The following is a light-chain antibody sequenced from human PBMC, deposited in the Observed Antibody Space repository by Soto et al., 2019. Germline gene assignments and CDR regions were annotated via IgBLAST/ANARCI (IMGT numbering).Light chain of an antibody. V-gene: IGKV3-20*01. Sequence: ESVLTQSPGTLSLSPGERATLSCRASQSVSNRYLAWYQQKPGQPPRLLIYGASSRATGIPDRFSGSGSGTDFTLTISILEPEDFAVYYCQQYGSSVTFGQGTKLEI. CDR3: QQYGSSVT. CDR1: QSVSNRY. J-gene: IGKJ2*01. CDR2: GAS.